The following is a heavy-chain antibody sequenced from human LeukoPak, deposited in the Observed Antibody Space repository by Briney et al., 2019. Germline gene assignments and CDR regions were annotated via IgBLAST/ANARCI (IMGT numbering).Heavy chain of an antibody. CDR2: INHSGST. J-gene: IGHJ5*02. CDR1: GGSFSGYY. V-gene: IGHV4-34*01. Sequence: SETLSLTCAVYGGSFSGYYWSWIRQSPGKGLEWIGEINHSGSTNYNPSLKSRVTISVDTSKNQFSLKLSSVTAADTAVYYCARSRYYYGSGSYSGNNWFDPWGQGTLVTVSS. D-gene: IGHD3-10*01. CDR3: ARSRYYYGSGSYSGNNWFDP.